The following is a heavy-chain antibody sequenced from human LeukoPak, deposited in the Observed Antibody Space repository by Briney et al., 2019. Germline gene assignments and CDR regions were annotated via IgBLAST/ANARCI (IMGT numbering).Heavy chain of an antibody. V-gene: IGHV3-30*02. J-gene: IGHJ4*02. D-gene: IGHD3-10*01. CDR1: GFIFSSYG. CDR2: IRYDGSRK. Sequence: PGGSLRLSCAASGFIFSSYGMHWVRQAPDKGLEWVAFIRYDGSRKYYADSVKGRFTISRDNPKNTVFLQINSLRAEDTAVYYCAKGVREIIILSRGHYFDSWGQGTLVTVSS. CDR3: AKGVREIIILSRGHYFDS.